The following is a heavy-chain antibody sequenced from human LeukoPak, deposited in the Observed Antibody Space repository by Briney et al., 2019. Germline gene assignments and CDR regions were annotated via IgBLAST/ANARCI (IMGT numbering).Heavy chain of an antibody. D-gene: IGHD1-26*01. V-gene: IGHV4-34*01. CDR2: INHSGST. J-gene: IGHJ4*02. CDR3: ASLGRGWD. CDR1: GGSISSYY. Sequence: PSETLSLTCTVSGGSISSYYWSWIRQPAGKGLEWIGEINHSGSTNYNPSLKSRVTISVDTSKNQFSLKLSSVTAADTAVYYCASLGRGWDWGQGTLVTVSS.